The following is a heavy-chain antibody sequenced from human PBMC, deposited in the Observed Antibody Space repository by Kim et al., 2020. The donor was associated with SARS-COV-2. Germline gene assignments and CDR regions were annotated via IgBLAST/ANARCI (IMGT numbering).Heavy chain of an antibody. V-gene: IGHV4-59*13. D-gene: IGHD3-3*01. CDR1: GGSISSYY. J-gene: IGHJ6*02. CDR3: ARDSRSVGIFGVAPYGMDV. CDR2: IYYSGST. Sequence: SETLSLTCTVSGGSISSYYWSWIRQPPGKGLEWIGYIYYSGSTNYNPSLKSRVTISIDTSKNQFSLKLSSVTAADTAVYYCARDSRSVGIFGVAPYGMDVWGQGTTVTVSS.